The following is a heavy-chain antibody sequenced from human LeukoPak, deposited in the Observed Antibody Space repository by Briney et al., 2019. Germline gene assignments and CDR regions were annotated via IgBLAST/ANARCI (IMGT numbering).Heavy chain of an antibody. CDR2: ITSSGSTR. CDR1: GYTFSSYE. J-gene: IGHJ4*02. D-gene: IGHD4-17*01. CDR3: ARDRGDYGDSFDY. Sequence: GGSLRLSCAASGYTFSSYEMNWVRQAPGKGLEWVSYITSSGSTRYYADSVKGRFTISRDNAKNSLYLQMNSLRAEDTAVYYCARDRGDYGDSFDYWGQGTLVTVSS. V-gene: IGHV3-48*03.